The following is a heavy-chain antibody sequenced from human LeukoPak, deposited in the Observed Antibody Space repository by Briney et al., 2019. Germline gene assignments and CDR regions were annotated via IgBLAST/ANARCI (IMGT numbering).Heavy chain of an antibody. J-gene: IGHJ4*02. V-gene: IGHV3-23*01. D-gene: IGHD6-19*01. CDR1: GFTVSSNY. CDR2: ISGSGGST. CDR3: AKEAVAGSRAPYYFDY. Sequence: GSLRLSCAASGFTVSSNYMSWVRQAPGKGLEWVSAISGSGGSTYYADSVKGRFTISRDNSKNTLYLQMNSLRAEDTAVYYCAKEAVAGSRAPYYFDYWGQGTLVTVSS.